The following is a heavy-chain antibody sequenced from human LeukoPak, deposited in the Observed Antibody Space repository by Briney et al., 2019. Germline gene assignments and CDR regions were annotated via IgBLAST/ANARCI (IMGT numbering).Heavy chain of an antibody. Sequence: SETLSLTCTVSGGSISSYYWSWIRQPPGKGLEWIGYIYYSGSTNYNPSLKSRVTISVDTSKKQFSLKLSSVTAADTAVYYCARVGGYNSPPDNWGQGTLVTVSS. D-gene: IGHD5-24*01. CDR3: ARVGGYNSPPDN. V-gene: IGHV4-59*01. J-gene: IGHJ4*02. CDR2: IYYSGST. CDR1: GGSISSYY.